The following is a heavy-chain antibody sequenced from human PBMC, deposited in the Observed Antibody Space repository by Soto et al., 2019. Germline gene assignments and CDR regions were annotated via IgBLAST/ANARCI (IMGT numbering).Heavy chain of an antibody. CDR2: INAGNGNT. CDR1: GYTFTSYA. CDR3: ARGDYHDSSEDFDY. V-gene: IGHV1-3*05. J-gene: IGHJ4*02. Sequence: QVQLVQSGAEEKKPGASVKVSCKASGYTFTSYAVHWVRQAPGQRLEWMGWINAGNGNTKYSQKFQGRVTITRDTSASTAYMELSSLRSEDTAMYYCARGDYHDSSEDFDYWGQGTLVTVSS. D-gene: IGHD3-22*01.